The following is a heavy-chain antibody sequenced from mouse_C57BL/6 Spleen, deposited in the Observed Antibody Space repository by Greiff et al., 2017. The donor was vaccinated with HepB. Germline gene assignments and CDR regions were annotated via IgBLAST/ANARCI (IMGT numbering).Heavy chain of an antibody. CDR2: INPSSGYT. D-gene: IGHD2-4*01. J-gene: IGHJ4*01. CDR3: AIEGLRDYAMDY. V-gene: IGHV1-7*01. Sequence: QVQLKESGAELAKPGASVKLSCKASGYTFTSYWLHWVKQRPGQGLEWIGYINPSSGYTKYNQKFKDKATLTADKSSSTAYMQLSSLTYEDSAVYYCAIEGLRDYAMDYWGQGTSVTVSS. CDR1: GYTFTSYW.